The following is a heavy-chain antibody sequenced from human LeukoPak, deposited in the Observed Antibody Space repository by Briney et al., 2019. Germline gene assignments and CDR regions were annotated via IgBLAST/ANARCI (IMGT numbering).Heavy chain of an antibody. V-gene: IGHV1-46*01. CDR2: INPTGSST. CDR3: ARGSCIGGSCYNLDY. J-gene: IGHJ4*02. CDR1: GYTFTSYG. D-gene: IGHD2-15*01. Sequence: ASVKVSCKASGYTFTSYGINWVRQAPGQGLEWMGIINPTGSSTRYSQKFQGRVTMTRDMSTSTVYLEVSSLKSEDTAFYYCARGSCIGGSCYNLDYWGQGTLVTVSS.